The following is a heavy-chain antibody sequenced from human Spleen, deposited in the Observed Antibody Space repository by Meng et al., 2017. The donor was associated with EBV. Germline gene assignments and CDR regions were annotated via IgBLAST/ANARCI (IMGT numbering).Heavy chain of an antibody. V-gene: IGHV4-4*02. D-gene: IGHD3-3*01. CDR2: IYHSGTT. CDR1: GGPIGDNWL. Sequence: VQRQGAGPGLVKPSGAPSRTSAVSGGPIGDNWLGSWVRQVPGKGLGWIGEIYHSGTTSTNPSLRSRITLSLDKSKNEFSLQLNSVTAADTAIYFCTRLGGSFDFWIWGHGTLVTVSS. CDR3: TRLGGSFDFWI. J-gene: IGHJ4*01.